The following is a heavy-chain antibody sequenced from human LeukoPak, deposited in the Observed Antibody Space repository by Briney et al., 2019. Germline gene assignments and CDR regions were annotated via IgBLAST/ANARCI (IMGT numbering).Heavy chain of an antibody. CDR1: GGSISSSSYY. CDR2: IYYSGST. Sequence: SETLSLTCTVSGGSISSSSYYWGWIRQPPGKGLEWIGSIYYSGSTYYNPSLKSRVTISVDTSKNQFSLKLSSVTAAGTAVYYCATAGGEVGYFDYWGQGTLVTVSS. V-gene: IGHV4-39*01. D-gene: IGHD3-16*01. J-gene: IGHJ4*02. CDR3: ATAGGEVGYFDY.